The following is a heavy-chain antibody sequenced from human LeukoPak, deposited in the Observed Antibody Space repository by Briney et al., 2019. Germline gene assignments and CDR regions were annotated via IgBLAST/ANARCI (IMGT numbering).Heavy chain of an antibody. CDR1: GGTFSSYA. Sequence: GASVTVSCKASGGTFSSYAISWVRQAPGQGLEWMGRIIPILGIANYAQKFQGRVTITADKSTSTAYMELSSLRSEDTAVYYCARADYYDSSGYPYYYYGMDVWGQGTTVTVSS. D-gene: IGHD3-22*01. V-gene: IGHV1-69*04. CDR2: IIPILGIA. J-gene: IGHJ6*02. CDR3: ARADYYDSSGYPYYYYGMDV.